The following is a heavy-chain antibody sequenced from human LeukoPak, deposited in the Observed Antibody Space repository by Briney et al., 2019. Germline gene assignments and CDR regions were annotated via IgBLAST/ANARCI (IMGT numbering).Heavy chain of an antibody. D-gene: IGHD3-10*01. CDR3: ARAYGSGSSYHPDY. CDR2: INPNSGGT. J-gene: IGHJ4*02. Sequence: GASVKVSCKASGYAFTGYYIHWVRQAPGQGLEWMGWINPNSGGTKYAQKFQGRVTMTRDTSISTAYMELSRLRSDDTAVYYCARAYGSGSSYHPDYWGQGTLVTVSS. CDR1: GYAFTGYY. V-gene: IGHV1-2*02.